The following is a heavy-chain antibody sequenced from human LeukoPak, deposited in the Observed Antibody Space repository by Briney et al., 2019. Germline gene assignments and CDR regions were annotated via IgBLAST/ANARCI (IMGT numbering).Heavy chain of an antibody. Sequence: GGSLRLSCAASGFTFSSHSMNWVRQAPGKGLEWVSYISSSSSTIYYADSVKGRFTISRDNAKNSLYLQMNSLRAEDTAVYYCARDRGGSYSAIDYWGQGTLVTVSS. CDR1: GFTFSSHS. CDR2: ISSSSSTI. V-gene: IGHV3-48*04. D-gene: IGHD1-26*01. CDR3: ARDRGGSYSAIDY. J-gene: IGHJ4*02.